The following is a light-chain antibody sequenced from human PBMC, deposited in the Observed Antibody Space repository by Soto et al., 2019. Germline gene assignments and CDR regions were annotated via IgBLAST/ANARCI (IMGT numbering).Light chain of an antibody. Sequence: DIVLTQSPESLAVSLGERATINCKSSQSVLRSSNNKNYLAWYQQKPGQPPKLLIYWASTRESGVPDRFSGSGSGTDFTLSISSLQAXDVAVXYCQXXSTTPITFGQGTRLEIK. CDR1: QSVLRSSNNKNY. J-gene: IGKJ5*01. V-gene: IGKV4-1*01. CDR2: WAS. CDR3: QXXSTTPIT.